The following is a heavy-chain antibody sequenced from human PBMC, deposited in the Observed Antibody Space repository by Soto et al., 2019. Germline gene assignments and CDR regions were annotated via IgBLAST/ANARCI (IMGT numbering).Heavy chain of an antibody. D-gene: IGHD3-10*01. J-gene: IGHJ4*02. Sequence: QVQLQESGPGLVKPSETLSLTCTVSGGSISSYYWSWIRQPPGKGLEWIGYIYYSGRTNYNPSLKSRVTISVDTSKNQFSLKLSSVTAADTAVYYCVGETEGFGFDYWGQGTLVTVSS. CDR2: IYYSGRT. V-gene: IGHV4-59*01. CDR1: GGSISSYY. CDR3: VGETEGFGFDY.